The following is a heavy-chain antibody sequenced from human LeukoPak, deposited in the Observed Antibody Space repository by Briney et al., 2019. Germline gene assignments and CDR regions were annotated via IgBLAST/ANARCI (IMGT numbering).Heavy chain of an antibody. Sequence: PSETLSLTCTVSGGSISSYYWSWIRQPPGKGLEWIGYIYYSGSTYYNPSLKSRVTISVDTSKNQFSLKLSSVTAADTAVYYRARTLRFLEWLPYGYYMDVWGKGTTVTVSS. D-gene: IGHD3-3*01. CDR3: ARTLRFLEWLPYGYYMDV. J-gene: IGHJ6*03. CDR1: GGSISSYY. V-gene: IGHV4-59*01. CDR2: IYYSGST.